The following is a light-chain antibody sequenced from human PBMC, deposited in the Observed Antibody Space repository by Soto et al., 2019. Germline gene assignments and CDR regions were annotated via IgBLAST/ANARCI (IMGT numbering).Light chain of an antibody. V-gene: IGLV2-8*01. CDR1: ISDVVAYNY. CDR2: EVS. Sequence: QSLLTQPRSASGSPGQSFTISCTGTISDVVAYNYVPWYQPHPGKAPQLMIYEVSKRPSGVPDRFSGSTSGTTASLTVSGLQAADEADYSCSSYAGNYNLYFFGTGTQVTVL. CDR3: SSYAGNYNLYF. J-gene: IGLJ1*01.